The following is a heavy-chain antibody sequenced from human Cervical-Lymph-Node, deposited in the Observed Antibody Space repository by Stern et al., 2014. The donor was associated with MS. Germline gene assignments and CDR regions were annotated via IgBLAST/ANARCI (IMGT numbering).Heavy chain of an antibody. CDR2: ISSISSTI. D-gene: IGHD6-19*01. CDR3: ARDSPSWGWCFDY. V-gene: IGHV3-11*01. Sequence: VQLVESGGGLVKPGWSLKLSCAASGFTFSDHYISWIRQAPGQGLEWVSYISSISSTICYAVSVKDLFTISRDNAKNSLYLQMNSLRAEDTAVYYCARDSPSWGWCFDYWGQGTLVTVSS. J-gene: IGHJ4*02. CDR1: GFTFSDHY.